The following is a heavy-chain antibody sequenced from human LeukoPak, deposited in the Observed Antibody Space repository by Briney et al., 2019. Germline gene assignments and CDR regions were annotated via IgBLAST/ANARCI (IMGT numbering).Heavy chain of an antibody. Sequence: ASVKVSCKASNYTITSYSISWVRQAPGQGLEWMGWISAYNGNTNYAQNLQGRVTMTTDTSTSTAYMELRSLRSDDTAVYYCARAVVVVAAHFDYWGQGTLVTVSS. CDR1: NYTITSYS. V-gene: IGHV1-18*01. D-gene: IGHD2-15*01. CDR2: ISAYNGNT. J-gene: IGHJ4*02. CDR3: ARAVVVVAAHFDY.